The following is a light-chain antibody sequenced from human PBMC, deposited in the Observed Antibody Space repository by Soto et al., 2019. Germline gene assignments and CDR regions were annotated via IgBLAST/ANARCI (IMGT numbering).Light chain of an antibody. Sequence: EIVMTQSPATLSVTPGERATLSCRASQSVSSNLAWYQQKPGQSPMLLIYGTSTRATGIPARFSGSGSGRQFSLTISSPQSEDFAIYYGQQRSNWPITAGQGTRLEI. CDR3: QQRSNWPIT. V-gene: IGKV3-15*01. J-gene: IGKJ5*01. CDR1: QSVSSN. CDR2: GTS.